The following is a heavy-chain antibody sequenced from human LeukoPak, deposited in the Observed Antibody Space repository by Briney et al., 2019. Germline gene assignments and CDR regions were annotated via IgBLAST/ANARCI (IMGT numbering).Heavy chain of an antibody. J-gene: IGHJ6*03. Sequence: SETLSLTCTVSGGSISGYYWGWIRQPPGKGLEWIGSIYHSGSTYYNPSLKSRVTISVDTSKNQFSLKLSSVTAADTAVYYCARDFRDYYMDVWGKGTTVTVSS. V-gene: IGHV4-38-2*02. CDR2: IYHSGST. CDR1: GGSISGYY. CDR3: ARDFRDYYMDV.